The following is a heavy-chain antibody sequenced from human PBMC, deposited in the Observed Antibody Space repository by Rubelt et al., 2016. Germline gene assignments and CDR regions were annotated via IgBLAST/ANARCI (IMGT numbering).Heavy chain of an antibody. Sequence: TFTGYYLHWVRQAPGQGLEWMGRINPNTGGANYAQIFQGRVTMTRATSITTAYMELSWLTSDDSAVYYCARGPLYYDFWSGADYWGQGTLVTVSS. CDR2: INPNTGGA. J-gene: IGHJ4*02. CDR1: TFTGYY. D-gene: IGHD3-3*01. V-gene: IGHV1-2*06. CDR3: ARGPLYYDFWSGADY.